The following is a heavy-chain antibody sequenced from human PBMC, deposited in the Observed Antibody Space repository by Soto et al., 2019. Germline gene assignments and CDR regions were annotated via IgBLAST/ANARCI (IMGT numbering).Heavy chain of an antibody. CDR3: AVAVAGPTAICY. Sequence: EVQLVESGGGLVQPGGSLRLSCAASGFTFSSYWKHWVRQAPGKGLVWVSRINSDGSSTSYADSVKGRFTISRDNAKNTLYLQMNSLRAEDTAVYYCAVAVAGPTAICYLGQGTLVTVSS. V-gene: IGHV3-74*01. D-gene: IGHD6-19*01. CDR1: GFTFSSYW. CDR2: INSDGSST. J-gene: IGHJ4*02.